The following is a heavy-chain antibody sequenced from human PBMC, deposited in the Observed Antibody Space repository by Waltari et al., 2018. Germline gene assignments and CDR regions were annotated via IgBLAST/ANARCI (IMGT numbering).Heavy chain of an antibody. J-gene: IGHJ6*02. CDR3: TRDKLDYYNGMDV. V-gene: IGHV1-46*03. Sequence: QVQLVQSGAEVKQPGASVKVSCRTSGDTFSSYFIFWVRQAPGQGLEWMVIINPSDGGTNYPQKFQDRVTMTRDTSTSTVYMELRSLRSEDTAVYYCTRDKLDYYNGMDVWGQGTTVTVSS. CDR2: INPSDGGT. D-gene: IGHD3-3*02. CDR1: GDTFSSYF.